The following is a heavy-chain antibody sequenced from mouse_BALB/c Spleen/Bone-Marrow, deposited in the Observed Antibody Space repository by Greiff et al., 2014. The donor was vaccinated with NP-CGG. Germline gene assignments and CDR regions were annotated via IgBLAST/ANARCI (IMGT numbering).Heavy chain of an antibody. CDR2: ISNGGGRN. J-gene: IGHJ4*01. V-gene: IGHV5-12-2*01. CDR3: SRQFWRRWAIDY. CDR1: GFTFSSYT. Sequence: VQLKESGGGLVQPGGSLKLSCAASGFTFSSYTMSWVRQTPEKRLEWVAYISNGGGRNYYPDTVTGRFTISSANDKNILYLQMSSLKTEDTAMKYCSRQFWRRWAIDYWGQGTPVTVS.